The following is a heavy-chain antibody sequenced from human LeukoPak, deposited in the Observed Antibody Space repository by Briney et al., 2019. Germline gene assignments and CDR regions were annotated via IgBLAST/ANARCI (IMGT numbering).Heavy chain of an antibody. V-gene: IGHV3-23*01. Sequence: PGGSLRLSCAASGFTFSSCAMSWVRQAPGKGLEWVSASSGSVGSTYYADSVKCRFTISRDNAKNTLYLQMNSLRAEDTAVYYCAKDPSRLVLNNWFDHWGQGTLVTVSS. J-gene: IGHJ5*02. D-gene: IGHD6-19*01. CDR3: AKDPSRLVLNNWFDH. CDR2: SSGSVGST. CDR1: GFTFSSCA.